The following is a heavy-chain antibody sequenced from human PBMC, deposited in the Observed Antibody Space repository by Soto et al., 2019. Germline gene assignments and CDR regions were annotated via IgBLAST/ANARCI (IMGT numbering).Heavy chain of an antibody. J-gene: IGHJ4*02. CDR2: IKQDGSEK. CDR3: ARITMVRGVIITRYYFDY. Sequence: GGSLRLSCAASGFTFSSYWMSWVRQAPGKGLEWVANIKQDGSEKNYVGSVKGRFTISRDNAKNPLYLQMNSLEAEDTAVYYCARITMVRGVIITRYYFDYWGQGTLVTVSS. D-gene: IGHD3-10*01. CDR1: GFTFSSYW. V-gene: IGHV3-7*01.